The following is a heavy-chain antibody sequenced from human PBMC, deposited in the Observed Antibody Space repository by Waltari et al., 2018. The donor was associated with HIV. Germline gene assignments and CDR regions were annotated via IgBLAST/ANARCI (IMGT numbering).Heavy chain of an antibody. J-gene: IGHJ4*02. Sequence: QLQLQESGPELVMPSETLSLTCTVSGGSISISSYYWGWIRQPPGKGLEWIGNIYYTGTTYHNPSLKSRVTISVDTSKNQFSLRLTSVTAADTAVYYCARLRDGYPSHWGQGTLVTVSS. CDR1: GGSISISSYY. CDR2: IYYTGTT. CDR3: ARLRDGYPSH. V-gene: IGHV4-39*01. D-gene: IGHD5-12*01.